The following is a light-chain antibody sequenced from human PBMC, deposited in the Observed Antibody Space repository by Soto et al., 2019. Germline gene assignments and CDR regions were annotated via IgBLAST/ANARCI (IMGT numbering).Light chain of an antibody. CDR1: QSLVHSDGNTY. J-gene: IGKJ2*01. Sequence: IVMTQTPLSSPVTRGQPSSISCRSSQSLVHSDGNTYLSWLHQRPGQPPRLRIYKVSHRLSGVPYRFRGSGAGTHFTLKISRVEAEDVGVYYCMQTTQFPHFTFGQGNKVHIK. CDR2: KVS. V-gene: IGKV2-24*01. CDR3: MQTTQFPHFT.